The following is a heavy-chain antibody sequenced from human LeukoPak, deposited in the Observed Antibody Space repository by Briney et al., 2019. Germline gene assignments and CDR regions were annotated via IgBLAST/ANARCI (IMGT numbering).Heavy chain of an antibody. CDR3: VRASGWFDP. Sequence: PGGSLRLSCVGSGFTFRNYWMSWVRQAPGKGLEWVAKVKHDGSEEYYVDSAKGRFTISRDNAKNSLYLQTNSLRAEDTAIYYCVRASGWFDPWGQGTLVTVSS. J-gene: IGHJ5*02. V-gene: IGHV3-7*04. CDR2: VKHDGSEE. CDR1: GFTFRNYW.